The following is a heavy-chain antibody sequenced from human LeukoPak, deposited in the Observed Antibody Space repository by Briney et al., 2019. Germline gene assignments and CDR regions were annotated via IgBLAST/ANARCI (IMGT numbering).Heavy chain of an antibody. V-gene: IGHV4-4*07. D-gene: IGHD3-10*01. CDR3: ARTRSWFGEFDAFDI. CDR1: GDSIRSYY. Sequence: SETLSLTCTVSGDSIRSYYRDWIRQPAGKGQEWMGHTSASGGTNYNPSLKSRVSMSVDTFKNHFSLKLSSVTAADTAVYYCARTRSWFGEFDAFDIWGQGTMVAVS. CDR2: TSASGGT. J-gene: IGHJ3*02.